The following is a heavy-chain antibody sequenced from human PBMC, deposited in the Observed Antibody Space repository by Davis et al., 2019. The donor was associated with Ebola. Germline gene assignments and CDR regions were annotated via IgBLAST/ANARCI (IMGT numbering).Heavy chain of an antibody. CDR1: GDLFSGYY. CDR2: INRRGST. V-gene: IGHV4-34*01. D-gene: IGHD2/OR15-2a*01. J-gene: IGHJ5*02. Sequence: MPSETLSLTCAVYGDLFSGYYWTWIRQSPGKGLEWIGEINRRGSTNYNPSLKSRVTMSIDTSRNQFSLKLSSVTAADTAVYYCARHESLSWFDPWGQGTPVTVSS. CDR3: ARHESLSWFDP.